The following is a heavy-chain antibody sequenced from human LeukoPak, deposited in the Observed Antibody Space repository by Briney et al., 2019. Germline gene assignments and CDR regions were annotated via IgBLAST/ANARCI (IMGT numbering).Heavy chain of an antibody. CDR3: ARVTSNGRNYYYYPMDV. CDR2: IGSSGTYI. Sequence: GGSLRLSCAASGFTSSTYSMYWVRQAPGKGLEWVSSIGSSGTYIYYADSVKGRFTISRDNAKNSLYLHMSSLSPEDTAVYYCARVTSNGRNYYYYPMDVWGQGTLVTVSS. J-gene: IGHJ6*02. V-gene: IGHV3-21*01. D-gene: IGHD6-19*01. CDR1: GFTSSTYS.